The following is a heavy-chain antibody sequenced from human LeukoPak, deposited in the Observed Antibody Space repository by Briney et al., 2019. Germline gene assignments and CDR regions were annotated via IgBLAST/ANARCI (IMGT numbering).Heavy chain of an antibody. V-gene: IGHV3-30*18. CDR2: ISSDGNNK. J-gene: IGHJ4*02. Sequence: GGSLRLSCAASGFTFSSYGMHWVRQAPGKGLEWVAVISSDGNNKNYVDSVKGRFTFSRDNSKNTLYLQMNSLRAEDTAVYYCAKGNDIGGYYYPHLDYWGQGTLVTVSS. CDR3: AKGNDIGGYYYPHLDY. CDR1: GFTFSSYG. D-gene: IGHD3-22*01.